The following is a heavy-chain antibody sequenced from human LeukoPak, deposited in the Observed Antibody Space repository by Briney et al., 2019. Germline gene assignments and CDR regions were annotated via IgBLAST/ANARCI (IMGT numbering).Heavy chain of an antibody. CDR3: ARLNMATITSFDY. Sequence: SETLSLTCTVSGGSISSYYWSWIRQPPGKGLEWIGYIYYSGSTNYNPSLKSRVTISVDTSKNQSSLKLSSVTAADTAVYYCARLNMATITSFDYWGQGTLVTVSS. J-gene: IGHJ4*02. CDR2: IYYSGST. V-gene: IGHV4-59*08. D-gene: IGHD5-24*01. CDR1: GGSISSYY.